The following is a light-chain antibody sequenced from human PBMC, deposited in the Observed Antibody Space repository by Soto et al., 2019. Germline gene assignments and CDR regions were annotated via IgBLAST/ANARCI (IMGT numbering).Light chain of an antibody. CDR2: DAS. V-gene: IGKV1-5*01. J-gene: IGKJ1*01. Sequence: DIQMTQSPSTLSASVGDRVTVTCRASQSISNWLAWYQQKPGKAPKLLIYDASSLESGVPSRFSGSGSGTEFTLTISGLQPDDFATYYCQQYNSQWTFGQGTKVDIK. CDR3: QQYNSQWT. CDR1: QSISNW.